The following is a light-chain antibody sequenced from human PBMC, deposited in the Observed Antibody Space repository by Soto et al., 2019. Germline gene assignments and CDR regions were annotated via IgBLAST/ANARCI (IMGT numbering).Light chain of an antibody. CDR2: GAS. J-gene: IGKJ1*01. Sequence: ETVMTQSPATLSVSPGERATLSCRASQSVSSKLAWYQQKPGQAPRLLIYGASTRATGIPARFSGSGSGTEFTLSISSLQSEDSAVYYCQQYNNWPPWTFGQGTKVDI. V-gene: IGKV3D-15*01. CDR3: QQYNNWPPWT. CDR1: QSVSSK.